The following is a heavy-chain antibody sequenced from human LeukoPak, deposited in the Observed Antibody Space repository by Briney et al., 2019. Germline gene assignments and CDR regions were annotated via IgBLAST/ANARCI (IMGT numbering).Heavy chain of an antibody. J-gene: IGHJ3*02. CDR2: ISSSTSHT. CDR3: ARDVSSSTRAFDI. D-gene: IGHD2-15*01. Sequence: GGSQRLSCAASGFALSTYEMTWVRQAPGKGLEWVSFISSSTSHTFYADSVKGRFTIFRDTAKNSLYLQMNNLRGEDTAVYYCARDVSSSTRAFDIWGQGTMVAVS. V-gene: IGHV3-48*03. CDR1: GFALSTYE.